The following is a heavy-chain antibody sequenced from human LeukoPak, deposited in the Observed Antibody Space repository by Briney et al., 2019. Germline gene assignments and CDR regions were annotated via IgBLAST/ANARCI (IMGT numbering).Heavy chain of an antibody. D-gene: IGHD6-25*01. Sequence: PGGSLRLSCAASGFTFDDYTMHWVRHAPGKGLEWVSLISWDGGSTYYADSVKGRFTISRDNSKNSLYLQMNSLRTEDTALYYCAKDRQRLEGDYYFDYWGQGTLVTVSS. J-gene: IGHJ4*02. V-gene: IGHV3-43*01. CDR1: GFTFDDYT. CDR2: ISWDGGST. CDR3: AKDRQRLEGDYYFDY.